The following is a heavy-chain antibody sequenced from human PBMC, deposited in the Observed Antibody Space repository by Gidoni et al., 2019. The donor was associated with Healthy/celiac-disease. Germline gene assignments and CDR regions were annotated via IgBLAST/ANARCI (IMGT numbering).Heavy chain of an antibody. CDR1: CFTFSSYS. Sequence: EVQLVESGGGLVKPGGSLRLSCSASCFTFSSYSMNWVRQAPGKGLECVSSIISSSSYIYYADSLKGRFTISRDNAKNSLYLKMNSLRAEDTAVYYCARDKGLTLVAAKYFDYWGQGTLVTVSS. D-gene: IGHD2-15*01. CDR3: ARDKGLTLVAAKYFDY. CDR2: IISSSSYI. V-gene: IGHV3-21*01. J-gene: IGHJ4*02.